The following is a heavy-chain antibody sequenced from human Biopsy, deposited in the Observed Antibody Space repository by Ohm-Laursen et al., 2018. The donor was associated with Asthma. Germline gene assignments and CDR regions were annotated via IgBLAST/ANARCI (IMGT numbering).Heavy chain of an antibody. D-gene: IGHD1-1*01. J-gene: IGHJ3*02. V-gene: IGHV3-30*01. Sequence: SLRLSCAAAGFSFSNFAIHWVRQAPGKGLEWVGVISKDASTQDYADSVKGRFTMVRDNSKNTLDLQMNSLREEDTAVYYCVRDGTDDAFDIWGQGTVVSVSS. CDR3: VRDGTDDAFDI. CDR1: GFSFSNFA. CDR2: ISKDASTQ.